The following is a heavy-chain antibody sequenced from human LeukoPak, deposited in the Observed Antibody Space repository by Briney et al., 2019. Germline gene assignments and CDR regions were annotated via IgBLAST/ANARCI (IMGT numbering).Heavy chain of an antibody. V-gene: IGHV1-2*06. Sequence: ASVKVSCKASGYTFTGYYMHWVRQAPGQGLEWMGRINPNSGGTNYAQKFQGRVTTTRDTSISTAYMELSRLRSDDTAVYYCARGTYNWNLNFDYWGQGTLVTVSS. CDR1: GYTFTGYY. D-gene: IGHD1-1*01. J-gene: IGHJ4*02. CDR2: INPNSGGT. CDR3: ARGTYNWNLNFDY.